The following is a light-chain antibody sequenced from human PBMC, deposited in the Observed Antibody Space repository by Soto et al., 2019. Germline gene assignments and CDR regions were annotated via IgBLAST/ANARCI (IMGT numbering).Light chain of an antibody. Sequence: ETVMTQSPATLSVSPGEGATLSCRASQSLNTNLAWYQQKLGQAPRVLIYGASTRATGIPARFSGSGSGTEFTLTISRLQSEDFAIFYCQQYSNWPYTFGQGTKVDIK. CDR3: QQYSNWPYT. CDR1: QSLNTN. CDR2: GAS. J-gene: IGKJ2*01. V-gene: IGKV3-15*01.